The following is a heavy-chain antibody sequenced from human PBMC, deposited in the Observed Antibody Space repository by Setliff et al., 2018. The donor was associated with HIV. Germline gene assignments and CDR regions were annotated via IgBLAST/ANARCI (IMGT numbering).Heavy chain of an antibody. J-gene: IGHJ4*02. Sequence: ASVKVSCKASGYTFTSNDINWVRQATGQGLEWMGWMNPNSGNTGYAQKFQGRVTMTRNTSISTVYMELNSLRPEDTAVYYCARGRYCTTLSCPYYFDYWGQGTLVTVSS. D-gene: IGHD2-8*01. CDR2: MNPNSGNT. V-gene: IGHV1-8*02. CDR3: ARGRYCTTLSCPYYFDY. CDR1: GYTFTSND.